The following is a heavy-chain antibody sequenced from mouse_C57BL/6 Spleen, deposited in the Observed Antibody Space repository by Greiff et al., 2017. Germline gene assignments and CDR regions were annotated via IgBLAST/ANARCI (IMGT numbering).Heavy chain of an antibody. Sequence: EVQLQQSGPVLVKPGASVKMSCKASGYTFTDYYMNWVKQSHGKSLEWIGVINPYNGGTSYNQKFKGKATLTVDKSSSTAYMELNSLTSEDSAVYYCARGGDGTFDYWGQGTTLTVSS. CDR3: ARGGDGTFDY. CDR2: INPYNGGT. V-gene: IGHV1-19*01. J-gene: IGHJ2*01. CDR1: GYTFTDYY. D-gene: IGHD2-3*01.